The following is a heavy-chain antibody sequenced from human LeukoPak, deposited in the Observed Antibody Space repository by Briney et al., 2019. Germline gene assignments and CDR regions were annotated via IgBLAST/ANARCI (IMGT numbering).Heavy chain of an antibody. Sequence: GGSLRLSCAASGFSITNYNMNWVRQAPGKGLEWISYISGTGGTIYYADSVKGRFTISRDSAKNSLYLEMSSLRVEDTAVYYCARGDPAARTWCLYYMDVWGKGTTVTVSS. J-gene: IGHJ6*03. D-gene: IGHD2-2*01. CDR3: ARGDPAARTWCLYYMDV. V-gene: IGHV3-48*01. CDR1: GFSITNYN. CDR2: ISGTGGTI.